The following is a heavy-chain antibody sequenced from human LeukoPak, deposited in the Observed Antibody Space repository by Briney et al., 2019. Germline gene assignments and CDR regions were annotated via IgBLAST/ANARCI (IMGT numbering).Heavy chain of an antibody. CDR3: ARQEGSGGAAAGTFDY. CDR1: GYSFTSYW. CDR2: IYPGDSDT. J-gene: IGHJ4*02. Sequence: GESLKISCKGSGYSFTSYWIGWVRQMPGKGLDWMGIIYPGDSDTRYSPSFQGQVTISADKSISSAYLQWSSLKASDTAMYYCARQEGSGGAAAGTFDYWGQGTLVTVSS. D-gene: IGHD6-13*01. V-gene: IGHV5-51*01.